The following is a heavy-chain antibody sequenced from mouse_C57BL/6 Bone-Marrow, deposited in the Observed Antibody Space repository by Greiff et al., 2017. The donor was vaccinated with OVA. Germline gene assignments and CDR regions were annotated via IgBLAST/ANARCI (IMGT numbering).Heavy chain of an antibody. V-gene: IGHV1-53*01. D-gene: IGHD1-2*01. Sequence: QVQLQQPGTELVKPGASVKLSCKASGYTFTSYWMHWVKQRPGQGLEWIGNINPSNGGTNYNEKFKSKATLTVDKSSSTADMQLSILTSEDSAVYYCARPHYLHYAMDYWGQGTSVTVSS. CDR3: ARPHYLHYAMDY. CDR1: GYTFTSYW. CDR2: INPSNGGT. J-gene: IGHJ4*01.